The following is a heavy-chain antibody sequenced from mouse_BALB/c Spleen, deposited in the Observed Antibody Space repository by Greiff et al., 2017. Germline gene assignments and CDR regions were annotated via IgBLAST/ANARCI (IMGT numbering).Heavy chain of an antibody. Sequence: EVKLQESGPELVKPGASVKISCKTSGYTFTEYTMHWVKQSHGKSLEWIGGINPNNGGTSYNQKFKGKATLTVDKSSSTAYMELRSLTSEDSAVYDCARDGDYYGSRFAYWGQGTLVTVSA. CDR3: ARDGDYYGSRFAY. CDR2: INPNNGGT. J-gene: IGHJ3*01. V-gene: IGHV1-18*01. CDR1: GYTFTEYT. D-gene: IGHD1-1*01.